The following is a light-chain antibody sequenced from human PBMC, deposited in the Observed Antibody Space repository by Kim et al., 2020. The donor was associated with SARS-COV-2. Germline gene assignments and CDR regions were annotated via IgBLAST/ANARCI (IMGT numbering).Light chain of an antibody. CDR3: QQRSNWLYT. V-gene: IGKV3-11*01. J-gene: IGKJ2*01. CDR1: QSVSSY. CDR2: DAS. Sequence: EIVLTQSPSTLSLSPGERATLSCRASQSVSSYLAWYQQKPGQAPRLLIYDASNRATGIPAMFSGSGSGTDFTLTISSLEPEDFAVYYCQQRSNWLYTFGQGTKLEI.